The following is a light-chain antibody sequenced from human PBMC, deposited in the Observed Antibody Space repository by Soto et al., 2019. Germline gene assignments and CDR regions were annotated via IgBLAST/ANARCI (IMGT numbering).Light chain of an antibody. CDR3: QQYGSSPIT. CDR1: QSVSSIY. J-gene: IGKJ5*01. V-gene: IGKV3-20*01. Sequence: EIVLTQSPGTLSLSPGERATLSCRASQSVSSIYLAWYQQKPGQAPSLLIYATSSRATGIPDRFSGSGSGTDFSLTISRLEPEDCAVYYCQQYGSSPITFGQVTRLYMK. CDR2: ATS.